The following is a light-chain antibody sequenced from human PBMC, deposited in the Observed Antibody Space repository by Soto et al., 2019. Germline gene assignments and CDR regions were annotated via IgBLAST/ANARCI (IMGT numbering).Light chain of an antibody. CDR2: GNN. V-gene: IGLV1-40*01. Sequence: QSVLTQPPSVSGAPGQGVTISCTGSSSNIGAGYDVHWYQHLPGTAPKLLIYGNNNRPSGVPDRFSGSRSGTSASLAITGLQAEDEADYYCVSYRGSDSPVFGGGTKVTVL. CDR3: VSYRGSDSPV. J-gene: IGLJ3*02. CDR1: SSNIGAGYD.